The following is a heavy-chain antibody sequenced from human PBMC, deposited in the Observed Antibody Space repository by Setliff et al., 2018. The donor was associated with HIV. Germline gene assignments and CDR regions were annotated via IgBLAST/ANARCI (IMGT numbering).Heavy chain of an antibody. V-gene: IGHV4-4*09. CDR1: GDSTSSYY. Sequence: SETLSLTCPVSGDSTSSYYWSWIRQPPGKGLEWIGYIYTSGSTNYNPSLKSRVTISVDTSKNQFSLKLSSVTAADTAVYYCARRLVAGNFDYWGQGTLVTVSS. D-gene: IGHD6-19*01. J-gene: IGHJ4*02. CDR2: IYTSGST. CDR3: ARRLVAGNFDY.